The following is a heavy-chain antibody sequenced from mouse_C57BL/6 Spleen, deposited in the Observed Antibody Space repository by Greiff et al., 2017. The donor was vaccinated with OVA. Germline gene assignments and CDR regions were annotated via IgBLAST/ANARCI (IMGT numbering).Heavy chain of an antibody. CDR3: ARSSDGAWFAY. CDR1: GYSITSGYY. CDR2: ISYDGSN. J-gene: IGHJ3*01. Sequence: EVKLMESGPGLVKPSQSLSLTCSVTGYSITSGYYWNWIRQFPGNKLEWMGYISYDGSNNYNPSLKNRISITRDTSKNQFFLKLNSVTTEDTATYYCARSSDGAWFAYWGQGTLVTVSA. D-gene: IGHD3-2*02. V-gene: IGHV3-6*01.